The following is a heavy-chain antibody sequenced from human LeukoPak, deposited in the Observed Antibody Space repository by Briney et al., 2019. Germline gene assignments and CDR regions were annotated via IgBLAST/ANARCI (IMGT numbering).Heavy chain of an antibody. J-gene: IGHJ4*02. CDR3: ATSREMVWPGDYFDY. CDR2: FDPEDGET. D-gene: IGHD5-24*01. V-gene: IGHV1-24*01. CDR1: GYTFTSYY. Sequence: ASVKVSCKASGYTFTSYYMHWVRQAPGKGLEWMGGFDPEDGETIYAQKFQGRVTMTEDTSTDTAYMELSSLRSEDTAVYYCATSREMVWPGDYFDYWGQGTLVTVSS.